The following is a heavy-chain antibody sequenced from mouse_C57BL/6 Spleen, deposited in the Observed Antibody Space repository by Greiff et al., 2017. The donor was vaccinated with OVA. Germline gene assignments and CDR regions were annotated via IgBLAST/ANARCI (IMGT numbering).Heavy chain of an antibody. V-gene: IGHV1-64*01. D-gene: IGHD2-2*01. CDR1: GYTFTSYW. J-gene: IGHJ2*01. Sequence: QVQLQQPGAELVKPGASVKLSCKASGYTFTSYWMHWVKQRPGQGLEWIGMIHPNSGSTNYNEKFKSKATLTVDKSSSTAYMQLSSLTSEDSAVYDCARNGLRDYFYYWGQGTTLTVSS. CDR2: IHPNSGST. CDR3: ARNGLRDYFYY.